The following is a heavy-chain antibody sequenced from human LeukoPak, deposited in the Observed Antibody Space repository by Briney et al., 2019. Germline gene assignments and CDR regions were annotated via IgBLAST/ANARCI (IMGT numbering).Heavy chain of an antibody. V-gene: IGHV1-46*01. CDR3: ARYTVTLVGYYYGMDV. D-gene: IGHD4-11*01. CDR2: INPSGGST. J-gene: IGHJ6*02. CDR1: GYTFTSYY. Sequence: ASVKVSFKASGYTFTSYYMHWVRQAPGQGLEWMGIINPSGGSTSYAQKFQGRVTMTRDTSTSIVYMELSSLRSEDTAVYYCARYTVTLVGYYYGMDVWGQGTTVTVSS.